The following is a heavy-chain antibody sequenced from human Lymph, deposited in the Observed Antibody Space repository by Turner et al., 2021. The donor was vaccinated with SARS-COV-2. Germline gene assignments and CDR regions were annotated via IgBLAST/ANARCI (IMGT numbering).Heavy chain of an antibody. CDR3: ARAAQLTVWFDP. V-gene: IGHV1-8*01. CDR2: MDPNSGNT. CDR1: GYTFTRYD. Sequence: QVQLVQSRAEVKKPGASVKVSCMASGYTFTRYDINWVRQATGQGLEWMGWMDPNSGNTGYAQKFQGRVTMTRNTSISTAYMELSSLRSEDTAVYYCARAAQLTVWFDPWGQGTLVTVSS. D-gene: IGHD3-9*01. J-gene: IGHJ5*02.